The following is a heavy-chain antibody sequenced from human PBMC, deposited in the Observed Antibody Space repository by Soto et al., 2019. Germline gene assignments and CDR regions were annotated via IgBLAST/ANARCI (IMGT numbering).Heavy chain of an antibody. D-gene: IGHD3-9*01. J-gene: IGHJ6*03. V-gene: IGHV3-7*04. CDR2: IKQDGSEK. CDR3: ARGLDGLRYFDWVYPGSVRSYYYMDV. CDR1: GFTFSSYW. Sequence: GGSLRLSCAASGFTFSSYWMSWVRQAPGKGLEWVANIKQDGSEKYYVDSVKGRFTISRDNAKNSLYLQMNSLRAEDTAVYYCARGLDGLRYFDWVYPGSVRSYYYMDVWGKGTTVTVSS.